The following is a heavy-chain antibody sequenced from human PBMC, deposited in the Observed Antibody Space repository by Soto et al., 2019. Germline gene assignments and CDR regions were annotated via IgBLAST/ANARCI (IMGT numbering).Heavy chain of an antibody. CDR1: GYTLTDLA. Sequence: ASVKVSCKVSGYTLTDLAMHRVRQAPGKGLEWVGGFDPEDGETIYAQKFQGRVTMTEDTSTDTAYMELSSLRSEDTAVYYCATRGTRWLQSPFDYWGQGTLVTVSS. CDR3: ATRGTRWLQSPFDY. D-gene: IGHD1-1*01. J-gene: IGHJ4*02. V-gene: IGHV1-24*01. CDR2: FDPEDGET.